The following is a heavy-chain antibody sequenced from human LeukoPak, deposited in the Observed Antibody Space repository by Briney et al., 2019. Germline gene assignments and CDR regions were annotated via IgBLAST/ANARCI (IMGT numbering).Heavy chain of an antibody. CDR2: IKQDGSEK. CDR1: GFTFSSYW. D-gene: IGHD3-22*01. CDR3: ARLLNYDSSGTSAEYFQH. Sequence: GGSLRLSCATSGFTFSSYWMSWVRQAPGKGLEWVANIKQDGSEKYYVDSVKGRFTISRDNAKNSLYLQMNSLRAEDTAVYYCARLLNYDSSGTSAEYFQHWGQGTLVTVSS. J-gene: IGHJ1*01. V-gene: IGHV3-7*01.